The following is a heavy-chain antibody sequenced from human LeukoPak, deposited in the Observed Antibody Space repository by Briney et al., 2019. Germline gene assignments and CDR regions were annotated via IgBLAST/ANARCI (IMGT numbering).Heavy chain of an antibody. V-gene: IGHV3-23*01. CDR2: ISGSGGST. D-gene: IGHD3-16*01. CDR1: GFTFSSYA. J-gene: IGHJ4*02. Sequence: GGSLRLSCAASGFTFSSYAMSWVRQAPGKGLEWVSAISGSGGSTYYADSVKGRFTISRDNSKNALYLQMNSLRAEDTAVYYCAKDLGVYAARVWAFDYWGQGTLVTVSS. CDR3: AKDLGVYAARVWAFDY.